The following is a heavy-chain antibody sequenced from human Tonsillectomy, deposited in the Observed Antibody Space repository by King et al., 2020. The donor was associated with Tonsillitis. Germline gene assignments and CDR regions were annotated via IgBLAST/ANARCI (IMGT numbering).Heavy chain of an antibody. J-gene: IGHJ5*02. CDR2: IYYSGST. Sequence: LQLQESGPGLVKPSETLSLTCTVSGGSISSYYWSWIRQPPGKGLEWIGYIYYSGSTNYNPSLKSRVTISVDTSKNQFSLKLSSVTAADTAVDYCSRVQQWPNNWFDPWGQGTLVTVSS. CDR1: GGSISSYY. V-gene: IGHV4-59*01. CDR3: SRVQQWPNNWFDP. D-gene: IGHD6-19*01.